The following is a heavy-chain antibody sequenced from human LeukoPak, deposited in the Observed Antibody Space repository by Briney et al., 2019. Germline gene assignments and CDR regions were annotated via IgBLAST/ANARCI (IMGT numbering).Heavy chain of an antibody. V-gene: IGHV3-48*01. J-gene: IGHJ4*02. CDR2: ISSSSSTI. Sequence: GGSLRLSCAASGFTFSSYSMNWVRQAPGKGLEWVSYISSSSSTIYYADSVKGRFTISRDNAKNSLYLQMNSLRAEDTAVYYCARDSDYVWGSYSVFDYWGQGTLVTVSS. CDR1: GFTFSSYS. D-gene: IGHD3-16*01. CDR3: ARDSDYVWGSYSVFDY.